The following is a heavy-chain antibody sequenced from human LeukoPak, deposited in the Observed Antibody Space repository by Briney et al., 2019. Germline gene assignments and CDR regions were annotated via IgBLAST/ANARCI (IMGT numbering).Heavy chain of an antibody. V-gene: IGHV3-23*01. D-gene: IGHD6-19*01. CDR3: AKLPSGWYSPPVDY. J-gene: IGHJ4*02. CDR1: GFTFSSYA. CDR2: ISGSGGST. Sequence: GGSLRLSCAASGFTFSSYAMSWVRQAPGKGLEWVSAISGSGGSTYYADSVKGRFTISRDNSKNTLYLQMNSLRAEDTAVYYCAKLPSGWYSPPVDYWGQGTLVTVYS.